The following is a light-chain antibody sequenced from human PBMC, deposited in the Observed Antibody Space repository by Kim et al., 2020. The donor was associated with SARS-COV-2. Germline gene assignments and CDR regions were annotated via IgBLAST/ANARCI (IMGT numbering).Light chain of an antibody. CDR1: QDIRRF. Sequence: DIQMTQSPSAMSASVGDRVTITCRASQDIRRFLAWFQQRPGKVPKRLIYAASSLQSGVPSRFSGSGSGTEFSLTISSLQPEDFGTYYCLQHKNYPNSVGQGTKLDI. V-gene: IGKV1-17*03. CDR2: AAS. CDR3: LQHKNYPNS. J-gene: IGKJ2*03.